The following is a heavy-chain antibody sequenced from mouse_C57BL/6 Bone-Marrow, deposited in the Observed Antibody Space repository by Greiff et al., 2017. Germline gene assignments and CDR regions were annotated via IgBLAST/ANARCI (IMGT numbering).Heavy chain of an antibody. Sequence: EVQLQQSGPELVKPGASVKIPCKASGYTFTDYNMDWVKQSHGKSLEWIGDINPNNGGTIYNQKFKGKATLTVDKSSSTAYMELRSLTSEDTAVYYCARGGDGYHEWYFDVWGTGTTLTVSS. J-gene: IGHJ1*03. V-gene: IGHV1-18*01. CDR1: GYTFTDYN. CDR2: INPNNGGT. CDR3: ARGGDGYHEWYFDV. D-gene: IGHD2-3*01.